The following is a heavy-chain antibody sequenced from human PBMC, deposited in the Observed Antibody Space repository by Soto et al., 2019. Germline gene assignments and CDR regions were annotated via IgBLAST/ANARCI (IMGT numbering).Heavy chain of an antibody. CDR3: AVAYVGYCTNGVCYNFDY. CDR1: GGTFSIYA. D-gene: IGHD2-8*01. Sequence: SVKVSCKASGGTFSIYAISCVRQAPGQGLEWMGGIIPIFGTANYAQKFQGRVTITADESTSTAYMELSSLRSEDTAVYYCAVAYVGYCTNGVCYNFDYWGQGTLVTVSS. CDR2: IIPIFGTA. J-gene: IGHJ4*02. V-gene: IGHV1-69*13.